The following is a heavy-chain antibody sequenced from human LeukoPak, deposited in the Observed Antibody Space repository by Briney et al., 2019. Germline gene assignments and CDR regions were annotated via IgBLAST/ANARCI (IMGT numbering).Heavy chain of an antibody. Sequence: GESLRISCKGSGYSFTSYWIGWVRQMPGKGLEWMGIIYPGDSDTRYSPSFQGQVTISADKSISTAYLQWSSLKASDTAMYYCARLMGPASSSKGNTDYWGQGTLVTVSS. J-gene: IGHJ4*02. CDR2: IYPGDSDT. D-gene: IGHD6-6*01. CDR1: GYSFTSYW. CDR3: ARLMGPASSSKGNTDY. V-gene: IGHV5-51*01.